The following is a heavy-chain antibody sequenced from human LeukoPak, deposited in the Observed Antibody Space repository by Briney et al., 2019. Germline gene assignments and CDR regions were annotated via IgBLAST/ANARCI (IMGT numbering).Heavy chain of an antibody. J-gene: IGHJ4*02. CDR2: INPNSGGT. D-gene: IGHD2-2*01. Sequence: GASVKVSCKASGYTFTGYYMHWVRQAPGQGLEWMGWINPNSGGTNYAQKFQGRVTMTRDTSISTAYMELSRLRSDDTAVYYCASFKCSSTSCFPFDYWGQGTLVTVSS. CDR3: ASFKCSSTSCFPFDY. V-gene: IGHV1-2*02. CDR1: GYTFTGYY.